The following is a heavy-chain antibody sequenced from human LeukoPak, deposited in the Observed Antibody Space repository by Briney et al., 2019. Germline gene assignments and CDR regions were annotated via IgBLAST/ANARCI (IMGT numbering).Heavy chain of an antibody. CDR3: ARESRYNWNDRSGI. Sequence: GSSVKVSCKASGGTFSSYAISRVRQAPGQGLEWMGRIIPILGIANYAQKFQGRVTITADKSTSTAYMELSSLRSEDTAVYYCARESRYNWNDRSGIWGQGTLVTVSS. V-gene: IGHV1-69*04. J-gene: IGHJ4*02. D-gene: IGHD1-20*01. CDR1: GGTFSSYA. CDR2: IIPILGIA.